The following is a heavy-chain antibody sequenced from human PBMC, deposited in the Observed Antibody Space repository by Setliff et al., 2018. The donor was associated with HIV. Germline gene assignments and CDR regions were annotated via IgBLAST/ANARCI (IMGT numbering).Heavy chain of an antibody. CDR3: ARDRVYYDSSGSYGCYWYFDL. V-gene: IGHV3-66*02. D-gene: IGHD3-22*01. CDR1: GFTVSSNY. CDR2: LYSGGST. Sequence: GGSLRLSCAASGFTVSSNYMSWVRQAPGKGLEWVSVLYSGGSTYYADSVKGRFTISRDNSKNTLYLQMNSLRADDTAVYYCARDRVYYDSSGSYGCYWYFDLWGRGTLVTVAS. J-gene: IGHJ2*01.